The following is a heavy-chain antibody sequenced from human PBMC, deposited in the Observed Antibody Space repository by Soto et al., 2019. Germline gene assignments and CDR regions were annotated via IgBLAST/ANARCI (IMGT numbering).Heavy chain of an antibody. CDR3: AGGPRGGYGDYVFDP. CDR2: ISAYNGNT. D-gene: IGHD4-17*01. V-gene: IGHV1-18*01. CDR1: GYTFTTYS. J-gene: IGHJ5*02. Sequence: ASVKVSCKASGYTFTTYSITWVRQAPGQGLEWMGWISAYNGNTNYAQKLQDRVTMTKDASTSTAYMELRSLRSDDTAVYYCAGGPRGGYGDYVFDPWGQGTLVTVSS.